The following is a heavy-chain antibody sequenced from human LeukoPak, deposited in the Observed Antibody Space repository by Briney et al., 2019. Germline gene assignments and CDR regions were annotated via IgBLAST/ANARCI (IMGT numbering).Heavy chain of an antibody. J-gene: IGHJ4*02. CDR3: VRDGFYSDSSGYPFGY. CDR2: ITSSNYM. Sequence: GGSLRLSCAASGFTFSTYSMSWVRRPPGKGLEWVSCITSSNYMYYADSVKGRFTISRDNAKNSLYLQMNSLRAEDTAVYYCVRDGFYSDSSGYPFGYWGQGTLVTVSS. D-gene: IGHD3-22*01. CDR1: GFTFSTYS. V-gene: IGHV3-69-1*01.